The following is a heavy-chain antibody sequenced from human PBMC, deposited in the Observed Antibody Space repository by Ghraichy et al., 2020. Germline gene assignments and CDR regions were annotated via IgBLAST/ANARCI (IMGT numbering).Heavy chain of an antibody. D-gene: IGHD2-2*01. CDR3: AWGDIVVVPAAAHYYYYGMDV. CDR1: GGTFSSYA. Sequence: SVKVSCKASGGTFSSYAISWVRQAPGQGLEWMGGIIPIFGTANYAQKFQGRVTITADESTSTAYMELSSLRSEDTAVYYCAWGDIVVVPAAAHYYYYGMDVWGQGTTVTVSS. V-gene: IGHV1-69*13. J-gene: IGHJ6*02. CDR2: IIPIFGTA.